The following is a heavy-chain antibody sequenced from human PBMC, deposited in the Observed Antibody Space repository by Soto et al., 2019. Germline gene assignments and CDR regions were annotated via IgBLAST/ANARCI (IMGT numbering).Heavy chain of an antibody. D-gene: IGHD3-3*01. CDR3: ARASDSVWSGYYNVPRYEY. V-gene: IGHV1-46*03. CDR1: GYTFTSYY. J-gene: IGHJ4*02. Sequence: GASVKVSCKASGYTFTSYYMHCVRQAPGQGLEWMGIINPSGGSTSYAQKFQGRVTMTRDTSTSTVYMELSSLRSEDTAVYYCARASDSVWSGYYNVPRYEYWGQGTLVTVSS. CDR2: INPSGGST.